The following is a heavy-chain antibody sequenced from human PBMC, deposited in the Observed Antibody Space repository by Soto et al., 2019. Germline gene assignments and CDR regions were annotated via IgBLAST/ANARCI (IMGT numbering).Heavy chain of an antibody. CDR1: GYTFTTYY. V-gene: IGHV1-46*01. CDR2: IDPRAGST. Sequence: QVQLVQSGAEVKKPGASVKVSCKASGYTFTTYYMHWIRQAPGQGLEWMGIIDPRAGSTSHAQKFQGRVTMTSDTSTGTVYMDLRSLRSEDTAVYYCARAGYYDSSGYDGFDIWGQGTMVTVSS. CDR3: ARAGYYDSSGYDGFDI. D-gene: IGHD3-22*01. J-gene: IGHJ3*02.